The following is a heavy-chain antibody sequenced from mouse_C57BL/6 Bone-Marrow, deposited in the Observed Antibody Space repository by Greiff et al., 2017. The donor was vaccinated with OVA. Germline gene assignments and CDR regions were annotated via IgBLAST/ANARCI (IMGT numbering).Heavy chain of an antibody. Sequence: VQLQQSGAELVRPGASVKLSCTASGFHIKDDYMHWVKQRPEQGLEWIGWIDPENGDTEYASKFQGKATITADTSSNTAYLQLSSLTSEDTAVYYCTTHYDEGGFAYWGQGTLVTVSA. CDR1: GFHIKDDY. D-gene: IGHD2-4*01. CDR2: IDPENGDT. V-gene: IGHV14-4*01. CDR3: TTHYDEGGFAY. J-gene: IGHJ3*01.